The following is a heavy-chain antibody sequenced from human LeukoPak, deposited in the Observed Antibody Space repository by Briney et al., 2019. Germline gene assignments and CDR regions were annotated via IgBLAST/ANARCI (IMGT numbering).Heavy chain of an antibody. CDR3: AKLPRGYSYGYYFDY. Sequence: GGSLRLSCAASGFTFSSYSMNWVRQAPGKGLEWVSAISISGGSTYYADSVKGRFTISRDNSKNTLYLQMNSLRAEDTAVYYCAKLPRGYSYGYYFDYWGQGTLVTVSS. D-gene: IGHD5-18*01. J-gene: IGHJ4*02. CDR1: GFTFSSYS. CDR2: ISISGGST. V-gene: IGHV3-23*01.